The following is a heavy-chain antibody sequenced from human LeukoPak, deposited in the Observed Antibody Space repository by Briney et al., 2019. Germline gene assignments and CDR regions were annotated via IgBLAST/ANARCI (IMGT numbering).Heavy chain of an antibody. CDR1: GFASSTYG. Sequence: GMSLRLSCAASGFASSTYGIHWGRQAPGKGLEWVAAISSDGRNEYFTDSVKGRFTISRDDSKNTVYLQMNSLRVEDTSLYFCARDTDYSGQYLYFDLWGRGTLVSVPS. CDR3: ARDTDYSGQYLYFDL. J-gene: IGHJ2*01. V-gene: IGHV3-33*05. CDR2: ISSDGRNE. D-gene: IGHD4-23*01.